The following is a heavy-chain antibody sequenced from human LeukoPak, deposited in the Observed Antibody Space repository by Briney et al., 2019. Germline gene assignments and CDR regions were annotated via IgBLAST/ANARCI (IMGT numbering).Heavy chain of an antibody. V-gene: IGHV6-1*01. Sequence: SQTLSLTCAISGDSVSSNSAAWNWIRQSPSRGLEWLGRTYYRSKWYNDYAVPVKSRITINPDTSKNQFSLQLNSVTPEDTAVYYCARSGYCSSTSCSYYYYYGMDVWGQGTTVTVSS. CDR2: TYYRSKWYN. CDR1: GDSVSSNSAA. D-gene: IGHD2-2*01. CDR3: ARSGYCSSTSCSYYYYYGMDV. J-gene: IGHJ6*02.